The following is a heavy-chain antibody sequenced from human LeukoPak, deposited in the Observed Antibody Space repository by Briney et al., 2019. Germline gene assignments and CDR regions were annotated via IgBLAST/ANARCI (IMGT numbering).Heavy chain of an antibody. CDR2: IKSKTDGGTT. D-gene: IGHD5-12*01. CDR1: GCTFSNAW. Sequence: GGSLRLSCAASGCTFSNAWMSWVRQAPGKGLEWVGRIKSKTDGGTTDYAAPVKGRFTISRDDSKNTLYLQMNSLKTEDTAVYYCPTDPKWLRFLGDTLDYWGQGTLVTVSS. CDR3: PTDPKWLRFLGDTLDY. V-gene: IGHV3-15*01. J-gene: IGHJ4*02.